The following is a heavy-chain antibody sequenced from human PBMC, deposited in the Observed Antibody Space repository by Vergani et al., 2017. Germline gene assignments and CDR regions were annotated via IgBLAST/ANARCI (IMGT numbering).Heavy chain of an antibody. J-gene: IGHJ4*02. CDR3: AKHFSGWGIDY. Sequence: QVQLVESGGGVVQRGGSLRLSCATSGFTLSNYDMQWIRQGPGKGLEFVAFIQFDGSNQYYADSVKGRFTLSRDFSKNTLYLQMNSLRTDDTETYYCAKHFSGWGIDYWGQGTQVIVSS. CDR1: GFTLSNYD. D-gene: IGHD6-19*01. V-gene: IGHV3-30*02. CDR2: IQFDGSNQ.